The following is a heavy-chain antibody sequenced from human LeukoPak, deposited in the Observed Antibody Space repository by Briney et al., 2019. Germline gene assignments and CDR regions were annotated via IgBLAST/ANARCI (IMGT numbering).Heavy chain of an antibody. Sequence: ASVKVSCKASGGTFSSYAISWVRQAPGQGLEWMGGIIPIFGTANYAQKFQGRVTITTDESTSTAYMELSSLRSEDTAVYYRARRCSGGSCYDESPFDYWGQGTLVTVSS. CDR2: IIPIFGTA. CDR1: GGTFSSYA. J-gene: IGHJ4*02. V-gene: IGHV1-69*05. D-gene: IGHD2-15*01. CDR3: ARRCSGGSCYDESPFDY.